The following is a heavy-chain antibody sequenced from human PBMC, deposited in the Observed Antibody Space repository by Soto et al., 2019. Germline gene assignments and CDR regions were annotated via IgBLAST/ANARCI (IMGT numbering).Heavy chain of an antibody. CDR2: INHSGST. J-gene: IGHJ4*02. Sequence: QVQLQQWGAGLLKPSETLSLTCAVYGGSFSGYYWSWIRQPPGKGLEWIGEINHSGSTNYNPSLKSRVTISVDTSKNQFSLKLSSVTAADTAVYYCARRGQPLPYIDYWGQGTLVTVSS. CDR3: ARRGQPLPYIDY. CDR1: GGSFSGYY. D-gene: IGHD2-21*02. V-gene: IGHV4-34*01.